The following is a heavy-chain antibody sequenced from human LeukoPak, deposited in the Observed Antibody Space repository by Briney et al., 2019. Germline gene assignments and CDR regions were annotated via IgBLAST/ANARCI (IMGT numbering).Heavy chain of an antibody. CDR3: ARQVTQNLASHRVWFYP. V-gene: IGHV5-51*01. Sequence: GESLKISCKGSGYSFTTHWIAWVRQMPGKGLEWMGIIYPGDSDTTYSPSFQGQVSISVDKSISTAYLQWSSLKASDTAMYYCARQVTQNLASHRVWFYPWGQGTLVTVSS. CDR1: GYSFTTHW. CDR2: IYPGDSDT. D-gene: IGHD3-3*02. J-gene: IGHJ5*02.